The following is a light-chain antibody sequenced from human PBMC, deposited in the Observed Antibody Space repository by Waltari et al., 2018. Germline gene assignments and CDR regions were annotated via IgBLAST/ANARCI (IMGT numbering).Light chain of an antibody. CDR1: QSVSSSY. Sequence: EIVLTXXPGTLSLSPGERATLPCRASQSVSSSYLAWDQQKPGQAPRLLIDGASSRATGIPDRFSGSGSGTDFTLTISRLEPEDFAVYYCQQYGSSPWTFGQGTKVEIK. V-gene: IGKV3-20*01. J-gene: IGKJ1*01. CDR3: QQYGSSPWT. CDR2: GAS.